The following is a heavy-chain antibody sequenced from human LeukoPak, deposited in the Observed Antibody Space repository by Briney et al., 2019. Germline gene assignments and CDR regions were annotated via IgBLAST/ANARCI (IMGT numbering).Heavy chain of an antibody. J-gene: IGHJ4*02. CDR2: ISGTVRGERT. CDR3: LCYYASATFY. Sequence: PGGSLRLSCATSGCSFINSGMTWFRQAPGKGLEWVSDISGTVRGERTYYADSVKGRFTISRDNSKNTLYLQMNGLRADDTAVYYCLCYYASATFYWGQGTLVTVSS. CDR1: GCSFINSG. V-gene: IGHV3-23*01. D-gene: IGHD3-10*01.